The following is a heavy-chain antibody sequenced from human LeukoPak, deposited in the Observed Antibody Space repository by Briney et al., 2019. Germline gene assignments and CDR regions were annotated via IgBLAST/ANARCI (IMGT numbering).Heavy chain of an antibody. Sequence: SVKVSCKASGGTFSSSPITWVRQAPGQGLEWTGGIIPTLDTTTYAQKFQGRVTIIADESASTAYMELSSLRSEDTAVYYCATPYCSSTSCYSYYYYYGMDVWGQGTTVTVSS. CDR2: IIPTLDTT. CDR3: ATPYCSSTSCYSYYYYYGMDV. D-gene: IGHD2-2*01. CDR1: GGTFSSSP. V-gene: IGHV1-69*01. J-gene: IGHJ6*02.